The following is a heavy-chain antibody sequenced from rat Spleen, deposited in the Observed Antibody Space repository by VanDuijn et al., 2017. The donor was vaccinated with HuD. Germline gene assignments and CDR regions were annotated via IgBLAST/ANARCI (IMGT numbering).Heavy chain of an antibody. Sequence: QVQLQESGPGLVQPSETLSLTCTVSVFSLTSYNVHWVRQPPGKGLEWLGAMWTGGNTAYNSLLKSRLSISRDTSKSQVFLKMNSLQTEDTATYYCARGGELDWFAYWGQGTLVTVSS. J-gene: IGHJ3*01. CDR1: VFSLTSYN. V-gene: IGHV2-45*01. D-gene: IGHD5-1*01. CDR3: ARGGELDWFAY. CDR2: MWTGGNT.